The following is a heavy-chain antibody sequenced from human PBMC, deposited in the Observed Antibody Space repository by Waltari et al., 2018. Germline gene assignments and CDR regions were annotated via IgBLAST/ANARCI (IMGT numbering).Heavy chain of an antibody. CDR3: ARGLAFQH. J-gene: IGHJ1*01. CDR1: GFTFSSYS. CDR2: ISSRSTI. V-gene: IGHV3-48*01. Sequence: EVQLVESGGGLVQPGGSLRLSCAASGFTFSSYSMNWVRQAPGKGLEWVSYISSRSTIYYADSVKGRFTISRENAKNSLYLQMNSLGAEDTAVYYCARGLAFQHWGQGTLVTVSS.